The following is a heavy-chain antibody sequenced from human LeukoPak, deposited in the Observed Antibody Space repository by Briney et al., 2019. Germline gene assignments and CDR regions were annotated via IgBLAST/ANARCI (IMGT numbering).Heavy chain of an antibody. Sequence: GASVKVSCKASGYTFTSYYMHWVRQAPGQGLEWMGIINPSGGSTSYAQKFQGRVTMTRDTSTSTVYMELSSLRSEDTAVYYCARERGVGDIVVVPAANPLDYWGQGTLVTVSS. CDR3: ARERGVGDIVVVPAANPLDY. V-gene: IGHV1-46*01. CDR1: GYTFTSYY. D-gene: IGHD2-2*01. J-gene: IGHJ4*02. CDR2: INPSGGST.